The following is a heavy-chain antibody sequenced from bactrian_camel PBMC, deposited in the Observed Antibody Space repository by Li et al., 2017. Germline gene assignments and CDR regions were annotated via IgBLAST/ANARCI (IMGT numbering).Heavy chain of an antibody. CDR2: INDGGRST. CDR1: GFAFRAAS. D-gene: IGHD6*01. V-gene: IGHV3S35*01. J-gene: IGHJ4*01. CDR3: AAEGGSCYLALGGSWSNFNY. Sequence: LVESGGGLVQPGGSLRLSCTASGFAFRAASITWVRQAPGKGLEWVSSINDGGRSTFYVDSVKGRFTISPSNAKNMLYLQMNSLTPDDTATYYCAAEGGSCYLALGGSWSNFNYWGQGTQVTVS.